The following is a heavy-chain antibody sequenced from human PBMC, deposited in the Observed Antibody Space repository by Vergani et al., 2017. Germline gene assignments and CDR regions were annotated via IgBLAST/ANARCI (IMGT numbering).Heavy chain of an antibody. Sequence: QLQLQESGPGLVKPLETLSLTCTVSGGSISSSSYYWGWIRQPPGKGLEWIGSIYYSGSTYYNPSLKSRVTISVDTSKNQFSLKLSSVTAADTAVYYCARQRDIVVVVAATVWFDPWGQGTLVTVSS. D-gene: IGHD2-15*01. CDR3: ARQRDIVVVVAATVWFDP. J-gene: IGHJ5*02. V-gene: IGHV4-39*01. CDR1: GGSISSSSYY. CDR2: IYYSGST.